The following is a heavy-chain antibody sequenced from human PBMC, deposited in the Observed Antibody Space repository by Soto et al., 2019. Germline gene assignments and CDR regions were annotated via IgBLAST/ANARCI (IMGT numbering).Heavy chain of an antibody. CDR2: ISAYNGNT. J-gene: IGHJ4*01. Sequence: QVQLVQSGAEVKKPGASVKVSCKASGVTFTNYAINWVRQAPGQGLEWMGWISAYNGNTNYAQKLPGRVTLTKDTSRSTSYMELKSRRSDDTAEYCGAGGGFGELVYSVDCWGHGTLGTVSS. D-gene: IGHD3-10*01. CDR3: AGGGFGELVYSVDC. CDR1: GVTFTNYA. V-gene: IGHV1-18*01.